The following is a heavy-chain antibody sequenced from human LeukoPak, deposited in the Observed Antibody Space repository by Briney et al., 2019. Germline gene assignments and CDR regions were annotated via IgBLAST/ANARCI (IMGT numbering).Heavy chain of an antibody. CDR2: FDPEDGET. CDR3: ATVLMVGATNDAFDI. V-gene: IGHV1-24*01. D-gene: IGHD1-26*01. Sequence: ASVKVSCXASGYTFTSYGISWVRQAPGQGLEWMGGFDPEDGETIYAQKFQGRVTMTEDTSTDTAYMELSSLRSEDTAVYYCATVLMVGATNDAFDIWGQGTMVTVSS. J-gene: IGHJ3*02. CDR1: GYTFTSYG.